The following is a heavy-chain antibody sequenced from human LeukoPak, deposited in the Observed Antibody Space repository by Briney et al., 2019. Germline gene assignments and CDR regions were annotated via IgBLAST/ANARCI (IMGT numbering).Heavy chain of an antibody. CDR3: ARGWGGSRSNYAFDI. CDR2: INHSGST. CDR1: GGSFSGYY. D-gene: IGHD6-13*01. J-gene: IGHJ3*02. V-gene: IGHV4-34*01. Sequence: SETLSLTCAVYGGSFSGYYWSWIRPPPGKGLEWIGQINHSGSTNYNPSLKSRVTISVDTSKNQFSLKLSSVTAADTAVYYCARGWGGSRSNYAFDIWGQGTMVTVSS.